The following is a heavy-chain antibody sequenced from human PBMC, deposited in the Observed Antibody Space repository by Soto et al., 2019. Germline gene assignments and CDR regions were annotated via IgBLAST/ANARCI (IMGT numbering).Heavy chain of an antibody. J-gene: IGHJ6*02. CDR1: GYTFPNYW. CDR2: IDPSESST. D-gene: IGHD7-27*01. Sequence: EVQLVQSGAEVKKPGESLRISCTGSGYTFPNYWISWVRQVPGKGLEWMGRIDPSESSTTYSPSFQGHVTVSTDKSISTAYLQWRCLKASDTAIYYYWGEGFGLDVWGQGTTVIVSS. CDR3: WGEGFGLDV. V-gene: IGHV5-10-1*03.